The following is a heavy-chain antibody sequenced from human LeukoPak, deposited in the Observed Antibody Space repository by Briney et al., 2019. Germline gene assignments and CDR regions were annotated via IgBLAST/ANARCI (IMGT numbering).Heavy chain of an antibody. D-gene: IGHD2-2*02. V-gene: IGHV4-34*01. CDR3: ARGSAIVVVPAATPGRGNWFDP. Sequence: SETLSLTCAVYGGSFSGYYWSWIRQPPGKGLEWIGEINHSGSTNYNPSLKSRVTISVDTSKNQFSLKLSSVTAADTAVYYCARGSAIVVVPAATPGRGNWFDPWGQGTLVTVCS. CDR2: INHSGST. J-gene: IGHJ5*02. CDR1: GGSFSGYY.